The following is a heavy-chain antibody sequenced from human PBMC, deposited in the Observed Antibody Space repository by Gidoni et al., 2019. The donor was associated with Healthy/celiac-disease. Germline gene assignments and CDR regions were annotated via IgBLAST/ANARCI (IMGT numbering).Heavy chain of an antibody. CDR2: IWYDGGNK. Sequence: VQLVESGGGVVQPGRSLRLSCAASGFTFSRYGLHWVRRAPGKGLVWVAVIWYDGGNKDYEDSVKGRFTISRDNSKNTVYLQMNSRRAEDTAVYYCARGGDYVWGSYRAPSFFDYWGQGTLVTVSS. V-gene: IGHV3-33*01. CDR3: ARGGDYVWGSYRAPSFFDY. CDR1: GFTFSRYG. D-gene: IGHD3-16*02. J-gene: IGHJ4*02.